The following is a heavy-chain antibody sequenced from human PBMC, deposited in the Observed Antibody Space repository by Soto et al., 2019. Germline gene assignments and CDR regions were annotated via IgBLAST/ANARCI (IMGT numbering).Heavy chain of an antibody. D-gene: IGHD3-10*01. J-gene: IGHJ5*02. CDR3: AGRSSLASVQVYFGEISNYNWFDP. CDR2: IYHSGST. Sequence: QLQLQESGPGLVKPSETLSLTCTVSNGSISSAIYYWGWIRQPPGNGLEWIGSIYHSGSTYYNTSLQGRVTISVDTSQNQFSLKLSSVPAADTAVYFCAGRSSLASVQVYFGEISNYNWFDPWGQGTLVTVSS. CDR1: NGSISSAIYY. V-gene: IGHV4-39*01.